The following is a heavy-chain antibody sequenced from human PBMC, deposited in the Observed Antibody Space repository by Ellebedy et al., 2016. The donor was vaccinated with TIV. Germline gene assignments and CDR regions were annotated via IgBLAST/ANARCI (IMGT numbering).Heavy chain of an antibody. D-gene: IGHD1-1*01. CDR3: AKGGNTNWYDFDY. J-gene: IGHJ4*02. CDR1: GFTLSHYA. Sequence: PGGSLRLSCVASGFTLSHYAMSWVRRAPGKGLEWVSGISGSGGVTYYADSVKGRFTMSGDFFKNTLSLQMNSLRAEDTAVYYCAKGGNTNWYDFDYWGPGVLVTVSS. CDR2: ISGSGGVT. V-gene: IGHV3-23*01.